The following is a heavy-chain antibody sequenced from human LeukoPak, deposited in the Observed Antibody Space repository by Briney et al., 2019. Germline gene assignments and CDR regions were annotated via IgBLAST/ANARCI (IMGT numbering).Heavy chain of an antibody. Sequence: PSETLSLTCTVSGGSISSGGCYWSWIRQPPGKGLEWNGYIYHSGSTYYNPSLKSRVTISVDRSKNQFSLKLSSVTAADTAVYYCARPLSRCSSTSCYPDAFDIWGQGTMVTVSS. CDR1: GGSISSGGCY. CDR3: ARPLSRCSSTSCYPDAFDI. D-gene: IGHD2-2*01. CDR2: IYHSGST. J-gene: IGHJ3*02. V-gene: IGHV4-30-2*01.